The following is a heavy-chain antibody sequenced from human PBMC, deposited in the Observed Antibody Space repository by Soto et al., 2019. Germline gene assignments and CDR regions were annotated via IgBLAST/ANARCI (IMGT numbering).Heavy chain of an antibody. V-gene: IGHV4-59*08. CDR2: IYYSGST. J-gene: IGHJ5*02. D-gene: IGHD3-3*01. CDR1: GGSISSYY. Sequence: PSETLSLTCTVSGGSISSYYWSWIRQPPGKGLEWIGYIYYSGSTNYNPSLKSRVTISVDTSKNQFSLKLSSVTAADTAVYYCARATYDFWSGYYNWFDPWGQGTLVTVS. CDR3: ARATYDFWSGYYNWFDP.